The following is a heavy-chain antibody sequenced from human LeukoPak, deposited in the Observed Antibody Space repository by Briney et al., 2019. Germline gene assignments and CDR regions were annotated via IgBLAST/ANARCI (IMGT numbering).Heavy chain of an antibody. CDR2: ISSSSRNT. D-gene: IGHD6-19*01. CDR3: ASVQAVAPLGYGWFDP. CDR1: GFTFSTYS. V-gene: IGHV3-21*01. J-gene: IGHJ5*02. Sequence: GGSLRLSCAVSGFTFSTYSMTWVRQAPGKGLEWVSSISSSSRNTYYADSVKGRFTISRDNAKNTLYLQMNSLRAEDTAVYYCASVQAVAPLGYGWFDPWGQGTLVTVSS.